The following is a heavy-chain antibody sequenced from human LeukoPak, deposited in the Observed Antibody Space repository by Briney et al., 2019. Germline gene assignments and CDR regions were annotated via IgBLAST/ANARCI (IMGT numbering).Heavy chain of an antibody. CDR2: TSPITSDT. CDR1: GYTFNTYW. Sequence: GESLKISCKGSGYTFNTYWIAWVRQMPGKGLELVGITSPITSDTTYSPSFQGRVSVSVDRSITTVYLHWSSLQASDTAIYYCARLRNYYGSGTYPYFDYWGQGTLVTVSS. J-gene: IGHJ4*02. D-gene: IGHD3-10*01. V-gene: IGHV5-51*01. CDR3: ARLRNYYGSGTYPYFDY.